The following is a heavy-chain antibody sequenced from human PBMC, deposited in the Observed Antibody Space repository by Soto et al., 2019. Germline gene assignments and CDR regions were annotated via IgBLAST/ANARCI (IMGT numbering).Heavy chain of an antibody. Sequence: QVQLVQSGAEVKKPGASVKVSCKASGYTFTSYDINWVRQATGQGPEWMGWMNPNSGDTGYAQKFQGRVTMTRNPSISTAYMELSSLRSEDTAVYYCARIGSPYYNYGMDVWGQGTTVTVSS. V-gene: IGHV1-8*01. CDR2: MNPNSGDT. J-gene: IGHJ6*02. D-gene: IGHD6-13*01. CDR3: ARIGSPYYNYGMDV. CDR1: GYTFTSYD.